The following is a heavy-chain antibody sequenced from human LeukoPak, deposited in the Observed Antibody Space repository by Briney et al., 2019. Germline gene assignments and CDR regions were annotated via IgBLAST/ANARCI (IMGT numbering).Heavy chain of an antibody. D-gene: IGHD3-10*01. CDR3: AGAMVRGVPFDY. V-gene: IGHV4-59*01. CDR2: IYYSGST. J-gene: IGHJ4*02. Sequence: PSETLSLTCAVYGGSFSGYYWSWIRQPPGKGLEWIGYIYYSGSTNYNPSLKSRVTISVDTSKNQFSLKLSSVTAADTAVYYCAGAMVRGVPFDYWGQGTLVTVSS. CDR1: GGSFSGYY.